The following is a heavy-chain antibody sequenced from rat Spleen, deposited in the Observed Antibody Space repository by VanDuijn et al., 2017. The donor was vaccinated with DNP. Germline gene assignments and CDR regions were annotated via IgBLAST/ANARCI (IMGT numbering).Heavy chain of an antibody. CDR1: GFSLTSHT. CDR3: ARWADY. CDR2: ISSGGST. Sequence: QVQVKESGPGLVQPSQTLSLTCTVSGFSLTSHTVSWVRQPPGKGLEWIAAISSGGSTYYNSAHKSRLSIRRDTPKSQVFLKMNSLQTEDTAMYFCARWADYWGQGVMVTVSS. V-gene: IGHV2-6*01. J-gene: IGHJ2*01. D-gene: IGHD4-6*01.